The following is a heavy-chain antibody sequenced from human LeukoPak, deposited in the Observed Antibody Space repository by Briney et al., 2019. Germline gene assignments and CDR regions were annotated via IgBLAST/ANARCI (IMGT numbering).Heavy chain of an antibody. Sequence: SETLSLTCTVSGGSISSSSYYWGWIRQPPGKGLEWIGSIYYSGSTYYNPSLKSRVTISVDTSKNQFSLKLSSVPAADTAVYYCARAKGRLHGHWGQGTLVTVSS. D-gene: IGHD6-25*01. CDR3: ARAKGRLHGH. CDR1: GGSISSSSYY. J-gene: IGHJ4*02. V-gene: IGHV4-39*01. CDR2: IYYSGST.